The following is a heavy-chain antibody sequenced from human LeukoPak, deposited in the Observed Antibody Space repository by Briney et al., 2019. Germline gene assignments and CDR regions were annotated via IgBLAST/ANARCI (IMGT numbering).Heavy chain of an antibody. J-gene: IGHJ4*02. Sequence: ASVKVSCKTSGYTFSRYGFSWVRQAPGQGLEWIGWIGVFNGNRNYAKSVQGRITLAADTSTNTTYMELRSLTSDDTAVYFCGRDWDWHVQFWGQGTLITVSS. V-gene: IGHV1-18*01. D-gene: IGHD1-26*01. CDR2: IGVFNGNR. CDR1: GYTFSRYG. CDR3: GRDWDWHVQF.